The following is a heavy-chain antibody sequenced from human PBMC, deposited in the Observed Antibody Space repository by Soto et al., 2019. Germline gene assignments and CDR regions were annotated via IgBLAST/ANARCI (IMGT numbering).Heavy chain of an antibody. D-gene: IGHD3-10*01. J-gene: IGHJ6*02. CDR2: IYYSGST. CDR3: ARHAPSYDDYYGSGSSGYYGMDV. Sequence: SETLSLTCTVSGGSISSSSYYWGWIRQPPGKGLEWIGSIYYSGSTYYNPSLKSRVTISVDTSKNQFSLKLSSVTAADTAVYYCARHAPSYDDYYGSGSSGYYGMDVWGQGTTVT. V-gene: IGHV4-39*01. CDR1: GGSISSSSYY.